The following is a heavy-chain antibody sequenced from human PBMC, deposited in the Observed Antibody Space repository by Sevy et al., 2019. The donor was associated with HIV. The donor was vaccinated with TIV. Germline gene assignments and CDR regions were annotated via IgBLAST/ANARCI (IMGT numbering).Heavy chain of an antibody. J-gene: IGHJ5*02. CDR1: GYTFRHYW. V-gene: IGHV1-2*02. CDR3: ARDAGIYGPPWWFDP. Sequence: ASVKVSCQASGYTFRHYWIHWMRQAPGQGPEWMGWINPNNGDTLYAQTFQGRVTMTRDISISAAYIELNWLSSDDTAVYYCARDAGIYGPPWWFDPWGQGTLVTVSS. CDR2: INPNNGDT. D-gene: IGHD3-10*01.